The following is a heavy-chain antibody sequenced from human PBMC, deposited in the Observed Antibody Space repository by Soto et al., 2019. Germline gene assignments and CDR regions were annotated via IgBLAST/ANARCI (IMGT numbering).Heavy chain of an antibody. V-gene: IGHV3-7*03. J-gene: IGHJ6*02. CDR3: ARESAFHSSTWFSRHCYRLDA. Sequence: GGSLRLSCVASGFTFRSYWMSWVRQAPGEGLEWVANIKQHGSEKFYVGSGRGQVTIPKDNAKQAEYLQIDRLRVEDTAGYYCARESAFHSSTWFSRHCYRLDAWGHCTTVTVSS. D-gene: IGHD6-13*01. CDR2: IKQHGSEK. CDR1: GFTFRSYW.